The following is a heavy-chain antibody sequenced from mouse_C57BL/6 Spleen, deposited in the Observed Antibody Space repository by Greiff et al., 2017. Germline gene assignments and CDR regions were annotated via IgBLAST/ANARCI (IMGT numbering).Heavy chain of an antibody. J-gene: IGHJ4*01. D-gene: IGHD2-4*01. CDR3: ARHGGVYYDDDEGPRMDY. Sequence: EVNVVESGGGLVKPGGSLKLSCAASGFTFSSYTMSWVRQTPEKRLEWVATISGGGGNTYYPDSVKGRFTISRDNAKNTLYLQMSSLRSEDTALYYCARHGGVYYDDDEGPRMDYWGQGTSVTVSS. CDR2: ISGGGGNT. V-gene: IGHV5-9*01. CDR1: GFTFSSYT.